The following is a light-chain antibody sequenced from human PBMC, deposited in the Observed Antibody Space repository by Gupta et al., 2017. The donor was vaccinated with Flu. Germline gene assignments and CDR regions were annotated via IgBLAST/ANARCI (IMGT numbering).Light chain of an antibody. CDR3: SSYTISSSYL. Sequence: ALPQPASVSGSPGQSITISCTGTSRDVGNYNYVSWYQQHPGKAPKLMIYDVSNRPSGISNRFSGSKSGNTASLTISGLQAEDEADYYCSSYTISSSYLFGTGTKVSVL. CDR1: SRDVGNYNY. CDR2: DVS. J-gene: IGLJ1*01. V-gene: IGLV2-14*03.